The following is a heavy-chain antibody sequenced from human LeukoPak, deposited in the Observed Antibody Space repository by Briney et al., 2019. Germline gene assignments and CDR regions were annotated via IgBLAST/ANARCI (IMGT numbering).Heavy chain of an antibody. D-gene: IGHD5-24*01. J-gene: IGHJ4*02. CDR3: ARERDGYNYRYPPDY. Sequence: SETLSLTCAVYGGSFSGYYWSWIRQPPGKGLEWIGEINHSGSTNYNPSLKSRVTISVDTSKNQFSLKLSSVTAADTAVYYCARERDGYNYRYPPDYWGQGTLVTVSS. V-gene: IGHV4-34*01. CDR1: GGSFSGYY. CDR2: INHSGST.